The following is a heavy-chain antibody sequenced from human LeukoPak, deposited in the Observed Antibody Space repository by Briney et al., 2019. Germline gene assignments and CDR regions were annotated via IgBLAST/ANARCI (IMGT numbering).Heavy chain of an antibody. D-gene: IGHD1-14*01. CDR3: ARATNVGFFYYYGMDV. J-gene: IGHJ6*02. Sequence: SETLSLTCTVSGASIKTYYWSWIRQPPGKGLEWIGWIYDSGITTYNPSLESRVTISIDTSKNHFSLKLISVTAADTAMYYCARATNVGFFYYYGMDVWGQGTTVTVSS. V-gene: IGHV4-59*01. CDR1: GASIKTYY. CDR2: IYDSGIT.